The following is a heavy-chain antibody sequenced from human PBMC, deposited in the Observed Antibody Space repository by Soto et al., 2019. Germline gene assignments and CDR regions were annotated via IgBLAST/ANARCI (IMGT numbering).Heavy chain of an antibody. D-gene: IGHD1-7*01. CDR3: ARGTGTTRYYYYGMDV. CDR2: MNPNSGNT. CDR1: GYTFTSYD. Sequence: QVQLVQSGAEVKKPGASVKVSCKASGYTFTSYDINWVRQATGQGLEWMGWMNPNSGNTGYAQKFQGRATMTRNTSISTAYMELSSLRSEDTAVYYCARGTGTTRYYYYGMDVWGQGTTVTVSS. V-gene: IGHV1-8*01. J-gene: IGHJ6*02.